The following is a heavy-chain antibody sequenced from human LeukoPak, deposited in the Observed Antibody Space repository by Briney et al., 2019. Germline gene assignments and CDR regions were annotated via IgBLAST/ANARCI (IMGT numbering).Heavy chain of an antibody. CDR3: ARHKGASLFRGLIFDY. V-gene: IGHV3-30-3*01. Sequence: GGSLRLSCAASGFPFSSYAMHWVRQAPGKGLEWVAVISVDGSNKYYADSVKGRFTISRDNSKNTLYLEMNSLKAEDTTVYYCARHKGASLFRGLIFDYWGQATLVTVSS. D-gene: IGHD3-10*01. J-gene: IGHJ4*02. CDR1: GFPFSSYA. CDR2: ISVDGSNK.